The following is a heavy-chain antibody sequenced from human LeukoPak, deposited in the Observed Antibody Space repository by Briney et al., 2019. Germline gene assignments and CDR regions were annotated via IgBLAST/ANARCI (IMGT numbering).Heavy chain of an antibody. D-gene: IGHD3-9*01. J-gene: IGHJ2*01. CDR2: FDPEDGET. CDR3: ARVLRYFDWRGYFDL. V-gene: IGHV1-24*01. Sequence: ASVKVSCKVSGYTLTELSMHWVRQAPGKGLEWMGGFDPEDGETSYAQKFQGRVTMTEDTSTDTAYMELSSLRSEDTAVYYCARVLRYFDWRGYFDLWGRGTLVTVSS. CDR1: GYTLTELS.